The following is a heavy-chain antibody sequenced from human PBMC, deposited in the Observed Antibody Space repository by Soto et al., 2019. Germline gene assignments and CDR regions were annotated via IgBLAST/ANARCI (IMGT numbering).Heavy chain of an antibody. CDR3: ARGRASGSYYLLDY. D-gene: IGHD3-10*01. CDR2: INPNRGNI. V-gene: IGHV1-8*01. J-gene: IGHJ4*02. CDR1: GNTFTSYD. Sequence: ASVKVSCKASGNTFTSYDINWVRQATGHGLEWMGWINPNRGNIGYAQKFQGRVTMTRDTAIRTAYMEVSRLRSDDTAVYYCARGRASGSYYLLDYWGQGTLVTVSS.